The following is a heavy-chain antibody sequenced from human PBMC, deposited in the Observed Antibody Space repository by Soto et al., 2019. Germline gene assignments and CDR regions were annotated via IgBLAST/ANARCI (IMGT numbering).Heavy chain of an antibody. CDR2: IYPGDSDT. CDR3: ARVDGSWNYLRTNYYFDY. J-gene: IGHJ4*02. D-gene: IGHD1-7*01. V-gene: IGHV5-51*01. CDR1: GYSFTSYW. Sequence: GESLKISCKGSGYSFTSYWIGWVRQMPGKGLEWMGIIYPGDSDTRYSPSFQGQVTISADKSISTAYLQWSSLKASDTAMYYCARVDGSWNYLRTNYYFDYWGQGTLVTVSS.